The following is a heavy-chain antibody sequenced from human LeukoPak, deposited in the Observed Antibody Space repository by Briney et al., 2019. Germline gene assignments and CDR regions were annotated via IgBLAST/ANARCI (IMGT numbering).Heavy chain of an antibody. D-gene: IGHD4-23*01. CDR2: IYSSGSS. J-gene: IGHJ4*02. V-gene: IGHV4-4*07. CDR1: GGSISSYT. CDR3: ARDRTYGGNSGFDY. Sequence: SETLSLTCSVSGGSISSYTSSWIRQPAGKGLEWIGRIYSSGSSSYNPSLKSRVTMSVDTSKNQFSLNLTSVTAADTAVYYCARDRTYGGNSGFDYWGQGTLVTVSS.